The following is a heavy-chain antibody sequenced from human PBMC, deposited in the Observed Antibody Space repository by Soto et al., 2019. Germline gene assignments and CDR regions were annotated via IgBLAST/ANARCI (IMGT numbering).Heavy chain of an antibody. CDR2: IYSGGYT. V-gene: IGHV3-53*01. CDR3: ATQRGGGGY. D-gene: IGHD6-25*01. CDR1: GFTVSNNY. J-gene: IGHJ4*02. Sequence: EVQLVESGGGLIQPGGSLRLSCAVSGFTVSNNYMSWVRQAPGKGLEGVSVIYSGGYTAYGDSVKGRFTISRDNSKNTLYLQRKSRRAAAAAVFYGATQRGGGGYWGQGTLVTVSS.